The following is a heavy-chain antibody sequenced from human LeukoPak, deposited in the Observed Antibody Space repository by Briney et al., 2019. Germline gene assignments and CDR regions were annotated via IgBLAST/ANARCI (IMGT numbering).Heavy chain of an antibody. V-gene: IGHV3-30*02. CDR3: AKAKGDSMKTTYFDY. CDR1: GFTLSNHG. CDR2: MQYDGSNK. Sequence: GGSLRLSCVASGFTLSNHGMHWVRQTPGKGLEWVAFMQYDGSNKYYPDSVKGRFTISRDISKNTLYLQMDSLRAEDTALYYCAKAKGDSMKTTYFDYWGPGTRVTVSS. D-gene: IGHD1-14*01. J-gene: IGHJ4*02.